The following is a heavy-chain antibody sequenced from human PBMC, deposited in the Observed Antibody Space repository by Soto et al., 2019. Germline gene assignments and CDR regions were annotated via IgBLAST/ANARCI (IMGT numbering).Heavy chain of an antibody. CDR2: MWYDGSHK. CDR3: ARDRYSYYSDSPGDACDF. CDR1: GFTFSSYG. J-gene: IGHJ3*01. V-gene: IGHV3-33*01. D-gene: IGHD3-22*01. Sequence: QVQLVESGGGVVQPGTSLRLSCAASGFTFSSYGMHWVRQAPGKGLEWVAVMWYDGSHKSYADSVKGRFTISRDNSKNTLYLQLNSLRAENTAVYHCARDRYSYYSDSPGDACDFWGQGTMVTVSS.